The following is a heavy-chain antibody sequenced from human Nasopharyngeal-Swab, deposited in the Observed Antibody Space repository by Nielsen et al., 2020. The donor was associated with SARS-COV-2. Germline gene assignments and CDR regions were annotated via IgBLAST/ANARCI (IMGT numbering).Heavy chain of an antibody. D-gene: IGHD3-10*01. J-gene: IGHJ6*03. CDR3: ARESGRVGSYFYYYYYMDV. CDR2: IYYSGST. Sequence: WIRQPPGKGLEWIGYIYYSGSTYYNPSLKSRVTISVDTSKNQFSLTLSSVTAADTAVYYCARESGRVGSYFYYYYYMDVWGKGTTVTVSS. V-gene: IGHV4-31*02.